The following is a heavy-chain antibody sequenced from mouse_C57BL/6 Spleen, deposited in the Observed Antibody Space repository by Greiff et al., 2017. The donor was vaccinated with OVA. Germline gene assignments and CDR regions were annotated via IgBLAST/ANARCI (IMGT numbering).Heavy chain of an antibody. CDR1: GYTFTSYW. CDR2: IDPSDSET. D-gene: IGHD2-5*01. CDR3: ARDYSNGKGFAY. Sequence: VQLQQPGAELVRPGSSVKLSCKASGYTFTSYWMHWVKQRPIQGLEWIGNIDPSDSETHYNQKFKDKATLTVDKSSSTAYMQLSSLTSEDSAVXYFARDYSNGKGFAYWGQGTLVTVSA. J-gene: IGHJ3*01. V-gene: IGHV1-52*01.